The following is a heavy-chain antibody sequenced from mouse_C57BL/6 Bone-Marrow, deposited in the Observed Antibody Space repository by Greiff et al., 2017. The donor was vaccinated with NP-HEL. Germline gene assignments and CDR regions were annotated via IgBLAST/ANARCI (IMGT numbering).Heavy chain of an antibody. CDR3: ARHDLLLRYLAY. J-gene: IGHJ3*01. D-gene: IGHD1-1*01. Sequence: DVKLQESGGDLVKPGGSLKLSCAASGFTFSSYGMSWVRQTPDKRLEWVATISSGGSYTYYPDSVKGRFTISRDNAKNTLYLQMSSLKSEDTAMYYCARHDLLLRYLAYWGQGTLVTVSA. CDR2: ISSGGSYT. V-gene: IGHV5-6*02. CDR1: GFTFSSYG.